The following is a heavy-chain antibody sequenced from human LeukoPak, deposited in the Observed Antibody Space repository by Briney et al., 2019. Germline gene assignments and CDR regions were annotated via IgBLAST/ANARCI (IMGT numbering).Heavy chain of an antibody. CDR3: AKDRKWEPYYFDY. CDR2: ISYDGSNK. J-gene: IGHJ4*02. CDR1: GFTFSSYG. D-gene: IGHD1-26*01. Sequence: GRSLRLSCAASGFTFSSYGMHWVRQAPGKGLEWVAVISYDGSNKYYADSVKGRFTISRDNSKNTLYLQMNSPRAEDTAVYYCAKDRKWEPYYFDYWGQGTLVTVSS. V-gene: IGHV3-30*18.